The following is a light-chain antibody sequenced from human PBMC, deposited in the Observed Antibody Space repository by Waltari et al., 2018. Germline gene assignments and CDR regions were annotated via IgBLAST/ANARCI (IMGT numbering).Light chain of an antibody. CDR3: MQALQTPWT. J-gene: IGKJ1*01. Sequence: DIVMTQSPLSLSVTPGEPASISCRSTQSLLHSLGNTYLDWYMQRPGQSPQLLIYLGSSRASWVPVRCSGSESGTDFTLQISSVEAADVGIYYCMQALQTPWTFGQGTRVEI. V-gene: IGKV2-28*01. CDR1: QSLLHSLGNTY. CDR2: LGS.